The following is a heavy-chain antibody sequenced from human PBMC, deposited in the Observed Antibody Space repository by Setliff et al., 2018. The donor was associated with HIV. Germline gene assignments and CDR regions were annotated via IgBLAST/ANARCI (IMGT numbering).Heavy chain of an antibody. CDR2: IYTTGRT. V-gene: IGHV4-59*11. D-gene: IGHD6-6*01. CDR1: GSSISGHF. Sequence: PSETLSLTCTVSGSSISGHFWTWIRQPPGKGLEWIGYIYTTGRTNYNLSLTSRVTISVDTSKNKVSLKMRSVTAADTAVYYCARVPPEYSSSSQAFDIWGQGTKVTVSS. J-gene: IGHJ3*02. CDR3: ARVPPEYSSSSQAFDI.